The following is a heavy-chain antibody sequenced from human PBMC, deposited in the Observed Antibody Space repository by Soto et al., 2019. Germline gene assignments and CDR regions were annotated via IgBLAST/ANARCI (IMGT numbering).Heavy chain of an antibody. Sequence: SETLSLTCTVSDGSIFSHYWGWIRQPPGKGLEYIGYIYYSGTTNYNPSLKSRVTISVDLSKNQFSLRLSSVTTADTALYYCARTTAVPNTLRSRYFFDYWGQGTLVTVSS. CDR3: ARTTAVPNTLRSRYFFDY. CDR1: DGSIFSHY. D-gene: IGHD4-17*01. CDR2: IYYSGTT. J-gene: IGHJ4*02. V-gene: IGHV4-59*11.